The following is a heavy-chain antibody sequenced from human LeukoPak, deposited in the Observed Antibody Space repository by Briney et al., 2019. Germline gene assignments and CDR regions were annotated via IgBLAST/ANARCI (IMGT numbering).Heavy chain of an antibody. V-gene: IGHV3-53*01. CDR1: GFTVSSNY. J-gene: IGHJ4*02. CDR3: ASAQRQSAYFDY. Sequence: PGGSLRLSCAASGFTVSSNYMSWVRQAPGKGLEWVSVIYSGGSTYYADSVKGRFTISRDDSKNTLHLQMNSLRAEDTAVYYCASAQRQSAYFDYWGQGTLVTVSS. CDR2: IYSGGST. D-gene: IGHD6-25*01.